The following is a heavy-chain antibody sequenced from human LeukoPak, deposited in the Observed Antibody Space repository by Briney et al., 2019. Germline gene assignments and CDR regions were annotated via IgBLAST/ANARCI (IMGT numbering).Heavy chain of an antibody. CDR2: ISAYNGNT. Sequence: ASVKVSCKASGYTFTSYGISWVRQAPGQGLEWMGWISAYNGNTNYAQKLQGRVTMTTDTFTSTAYMELRSLRSDDTAVYYCARDCSSTSCYSVWFDYWGQGTLVTVSS. CDR1: GYTFTSYG. J-gene: IGHJ5*01. V-gene: IGHV1-18*01. CDR3: ARDCSSTSCYSVWFDY. D-gene: IGHD2-2*01.